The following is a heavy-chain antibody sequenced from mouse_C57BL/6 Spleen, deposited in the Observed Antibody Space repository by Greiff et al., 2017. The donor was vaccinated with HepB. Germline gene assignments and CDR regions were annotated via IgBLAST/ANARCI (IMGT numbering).Heavy chain of an antibody. CDR3: ARTRYYGSSLYAMDY. V-gene: IGHV1-18*01. Sequence: EVQLQQSGPELVKPGASVKIPCKASGYTFTDYNMDWVKQSHGKSLEWIGDINPNNGGTIYNQKFKGKATMNVDKTSSPAYMELRSLTSENTAVFYGARTRYYGSSLYAMDYWGQGTSVTVSS. CDR2: INPNNGGT. J-gene: IGHJ4*01. CDR1: GYTFTDYN. D-gene: IGHD1-1*01.